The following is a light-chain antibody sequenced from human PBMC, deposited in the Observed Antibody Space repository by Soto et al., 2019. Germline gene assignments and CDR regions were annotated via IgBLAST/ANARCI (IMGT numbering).Light chain of an antibody. J-gene: IGKJ2*01. Sequence: EIVLTQSPGTLSLSSGERATLSCRASQSVSSSYLAWYQQKPGQAPRLLVYATSSRATGIPDRFSGSGSGTDLTLTISRLEPEDFAVYYCQQYGSSSFTFGQGNKLEIK. CDR2: ATS. V-gene: IGKV3-20*01. CDR1: QSVSSSY. CDR3: QQYGSSSFT.